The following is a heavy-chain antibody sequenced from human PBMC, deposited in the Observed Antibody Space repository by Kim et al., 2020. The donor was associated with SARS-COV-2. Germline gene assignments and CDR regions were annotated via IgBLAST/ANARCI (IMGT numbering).Heavy chain of an antibody. CDR2: INHSGST. CDR3: ARRWLVMYYFDY. J-gene: IGHJ4*02. V-gene: IGHV4-34*01. D-gene: IGHD6-19*01. CDR1: GGSFSGYY. Sequence: SETLSLPCAVYGGSFSGYYWSWIRQPPGKGLEWIGEINHSGSTNYNPSLKSRVTISVDTSKNQFSLKLSSVTAADTAVYYCARRWLVMYYFDYWGQGTLV.